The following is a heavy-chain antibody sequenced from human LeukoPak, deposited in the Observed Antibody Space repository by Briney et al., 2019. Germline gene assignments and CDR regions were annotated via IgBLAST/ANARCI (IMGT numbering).Heavy chain of an antibody. V-gene: IGHV1-18*01. J-gene: IGHJ4*02. Sequence: ASVKVSCKASGYTFTSYGIGWVRQAPGQGLEWMGWISAYNGNTNYAQKLQGRVTMTTDTSTSTAYMELRSLRSDDTAVYYCARDSGYSGYEGGGPDYWGQGTLVTVSS. D-gene: IGHD5-12*01. CDR3: ARDSGYSGYEGGGPDY. CDR2: ISAYNGNT. CDR1: GYTFTSYG.